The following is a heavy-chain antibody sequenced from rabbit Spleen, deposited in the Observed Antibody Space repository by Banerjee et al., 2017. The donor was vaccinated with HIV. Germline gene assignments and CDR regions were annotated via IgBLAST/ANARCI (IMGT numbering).Heavy chain of an antibody. D-gene: IGHD8-1*01. CDR2: IYVGGGGSS. V-gene: IGHV1S45*01. Sequence: QEQLVESGGDLVKPGASLTLTCTASGFSFSTTYYMCWVRQAPGKRPEWIACIYVGGGGSSYYASWAKGRFTISRASSTTVTLQMTSLTAADTATYFCARDAGSGAYIDGVFNLWGQGTLVTVS. J-gene: IGHJ4*01. CDR3: ARDAGSGAYIDGVFNL. CDR1: GFSFSTTYY.